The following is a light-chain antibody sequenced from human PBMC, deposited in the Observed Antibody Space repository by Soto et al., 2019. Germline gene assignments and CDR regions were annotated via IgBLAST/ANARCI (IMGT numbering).Light chain of an antibody. CDR2: GAS. J-gene: IGKJ1*01. V-gene: IGKV3-15*01. Sequence: EIVMKQSPATLSVSPGERATLSFRASQSVSSNLAWYQQKPGQAPRLLIYGASTRATGIPARFSGSGSGTEFTLTISSLQSEDFAVYYCQQYNNWPRTFGQGTKVDI. CDR3: QQYNNWPRT. CDR1: QSVSSN.